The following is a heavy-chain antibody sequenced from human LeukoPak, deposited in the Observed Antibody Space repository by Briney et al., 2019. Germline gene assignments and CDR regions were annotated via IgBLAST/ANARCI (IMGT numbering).Heavy chain of an antibody. CDR2: ISSSGTYR. D-gene: IGHD1-14*01. CDR3: ARVGNNTSGY. Sequence: GGSLRLSCAASGFTFSSYSMNWVRQAPGKGLEWVSSISSSGTYRYYADSAKGRFTISRDNAKNSLYPQMNSLRAEDTAVYSCARVGNNTSGYWGQGTLVTVSS. V-gene: IGHV3-21*01. CDR1: GFTFSSYS. J-gene: IGHJ4*02.